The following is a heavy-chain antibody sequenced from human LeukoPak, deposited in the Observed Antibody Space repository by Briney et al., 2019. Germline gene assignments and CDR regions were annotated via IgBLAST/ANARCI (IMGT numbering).Heavy chain of an antibody. V-gene: IGHV5-10-1*01. Sequence: GESLMISCKGSGYSFTSYWISWVRQMPGKGLEWMGRIDPSDSYTNYSPSFQGHVTISADKSISTAYLQWSSLKASDTAMYYCARQPMEWNWFDPWGQGTLVTVSS. J-gene: IGHJ5*02. CDR2: IDPSDSYT. CDR1: GYSFTSYW. CDR3: ARQPMEWNWFDP. D-gene: IGHD3-3*01.